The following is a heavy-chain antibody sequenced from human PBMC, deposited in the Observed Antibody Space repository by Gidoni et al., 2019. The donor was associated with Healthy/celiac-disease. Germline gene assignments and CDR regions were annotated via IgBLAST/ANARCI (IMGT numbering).Heavy chain of an antibody. CDR1: GYSFTSYW. V-gene: IGHV5-51*01. Sequence: EVQLVQSGAEVKKPGESLTISCKGSGYSFTSYWSGWVRQILGKGLEGMGIIYPGDSDTRYSPSFQGQVTISADKSISTAYLQWSSLKASDTAMYYCASKSSSSGSYNYYYYMDVWGKGTTVTVSS. D-gene: IGHD6-6*01. CDR3: ASKSSSSGSYNYYYYMDV. CDR2: IYPGDSDT. J-gene: IGHJ6*03.